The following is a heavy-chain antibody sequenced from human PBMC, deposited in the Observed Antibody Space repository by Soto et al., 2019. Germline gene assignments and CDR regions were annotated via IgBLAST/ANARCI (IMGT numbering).Heavy chain of an antibody. D-gene: IGHD5-18*01. Sequence: HGESLKISCQVSGYRFSSFWIGWVRQKPGKGLEWMGIAQPGHSDTRYSPAFQGHVTISADESTNTAYLQWSSLRASDTAMYFCARQDTFMVNGMDVWGQGTTVTVSS. J-gene: IGHJ6*02. CDR3: ARQDTFMVNGMDV. V-gene: IGHV5-51*01. CDR1: GYRFSSFW. CDR2: AQPGHSDT.